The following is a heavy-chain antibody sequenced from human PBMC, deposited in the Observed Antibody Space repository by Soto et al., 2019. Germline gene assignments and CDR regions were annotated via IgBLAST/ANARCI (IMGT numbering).Heavy chain of an antibody. J-gene: IGHJ4*02. CDR2: IQSKTDGGAT. CDR3: TRVNLGKLDY. D-gene: IGHD3-16*01. V-gene: IGHV3-15*01. Sequence: EVQLVESGGGLVEPGGSLRLSCAASGFTLSNAWMSWVRQAPGKGLEWVGRIQSKTDGGATVYAAPVRGRFTITRDDSKNTLDLQMSSLKTEDTAMYYCTRVNLGKLDYWGQGTLANVSS. CDR1: GFTLSNAW.